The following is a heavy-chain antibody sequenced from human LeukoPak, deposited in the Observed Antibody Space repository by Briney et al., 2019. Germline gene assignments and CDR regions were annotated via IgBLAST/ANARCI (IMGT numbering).Heavy chain of an antibody. Sequence: GGALRLSCAASGFIFSDSAMHWLRQASGKGPEGVGHIRSKSNNYAPAYGASVKGRFTISRDDSKNTVYLLMNSLKTDDTAVYYCTSPPPYYGYSWSAGMDVWGQGTTVIVS. D-gene: IGHD3-16*01. CDR2: IRSKSNNYAP. CDR1: GFIFSDSA. J-gene: IGHJ6*02. V-gene: IGHV3-73*01. CDR3: TSPPPYYGYSWSAGMDV.